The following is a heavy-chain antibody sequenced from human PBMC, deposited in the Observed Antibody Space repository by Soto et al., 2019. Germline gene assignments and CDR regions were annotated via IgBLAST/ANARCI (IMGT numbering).Heavy chain of an antibody. J-gene: IGHJ3*02. V-gene: IGHV3-23*01. CDR3: APHVSCSGGSCQYDAFAI. D-gene: IGHD2-15*01. CDR2: ITADGGT. CDR1: GFTVSSHA. Sequence: EVQVLESGGGWVQPGGSLRLSCEGSGFTVSSHAMTWIRQAPGKGPEWVSTITADGGTYYADSVKGRFAMSRDTSESTLYLQMNSLGAEDTAAYYCAPHVSCSGGSCQYDAFAIRGQGTMVTVSS.